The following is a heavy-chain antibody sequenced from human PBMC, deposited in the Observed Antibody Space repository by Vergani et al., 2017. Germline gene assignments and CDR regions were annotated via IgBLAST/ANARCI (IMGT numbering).Heavy chain of an antibody. D-gene: IGHD3-3*02. J-gene: IGHJ6*02. CDR3: ARLARPYYYYGMDV. V-gene: IGHV4-34*01. CDR1: GGSFRGYY. CDR2: INHSGST. Sequence: QVQLQQWGAGLLKPSETLSLTCAVYGGSFRGYYWRWIRQPPGKGLEWIGEINHSGSTNYNPSLKSRVTISVDTSKNQSSLKLSVVTAADTAVYYCARLARPYYYYGMDVWGQGTTVTVSS.